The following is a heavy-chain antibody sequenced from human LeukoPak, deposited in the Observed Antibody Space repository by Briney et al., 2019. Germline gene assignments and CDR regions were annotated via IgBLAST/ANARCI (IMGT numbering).Heavy chain of an antibody. CDR2: IKQDGSEK. CDR1: GFTFSSYS. CDR3: ARTGYSSGWHFDY. J-gene: IGHJ4*02. V-gene: IGHV3-7*01. Sequence: PGGSLRLSCAASGFTFSSYSMNWVRQAPGKGLEWVANIKQDGSEKYYVDSVKGRFTISRDNAKNSLYLQMNSLRAEDTAVYYCARTGYSSGWHFDYWGQGTLVTVSS. D-gene: IGHD6-19*01.